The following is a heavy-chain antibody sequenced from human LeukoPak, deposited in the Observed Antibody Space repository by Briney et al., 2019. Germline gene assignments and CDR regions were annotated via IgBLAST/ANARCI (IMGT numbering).Heavy chain of an antibody. CDR2: INHSGST. CDR1: GGSFSGYY. CDR3: ARSICSSTSCYTGDDY. Sequence: SETLSLTCAVYGGSFSGYYWSWIRQPPGKGLEWVGEINHSGSTNYNPSLKSRVTISVDTSKNQFSLRLTYVAAAAPAVYYWARSICSSTSCYTGDDYWGQGTLVTVSS. D-gene: IGHD2-2*02. J-gene: IGHJ4*02. V-gene: IGHV4-34*01.